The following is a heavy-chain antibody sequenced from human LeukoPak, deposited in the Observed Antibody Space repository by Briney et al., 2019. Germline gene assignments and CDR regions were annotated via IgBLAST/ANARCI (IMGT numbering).Heavy chain of an antibody. CDR2: INPSDGTT. CDR3: ARPHSNKCDSRLSDDY. CDR1: FYTFTRHY. Sequence: ASVKVSCKASFYTFTRHYIHCVGVAPGQGLEWMGIINPSDGTTSYAQKFQGRVTMTRDTSTRTVYMKLRRLRPHKTAMYSCARPHSNKCDSRLSDDYWGQGTLVTVSS. D-gene: IGHD3-22*01. V-gene: IGHV1-46*01. J-gene: IGHJ4*02.